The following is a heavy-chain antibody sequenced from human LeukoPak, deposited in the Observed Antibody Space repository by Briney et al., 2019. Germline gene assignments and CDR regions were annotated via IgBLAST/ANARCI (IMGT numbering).Heavy chain of an antibody. V-gene: IGHV3-21*01. CDR3: ARDSSSGWWYAFDI. J-gene: IGHJ3*02. CDR2: ISSSSSYI. D-gene: IGHD6-19*01. CDR1: GFTFNNYA. Sequence: PGRSLRLSCAASGFTFNNYAMHWVRQAPWKGLEWVSSISSSSSYIYYADSVKGRFTISRDNAKNSLYLQMNSLRAEDTAVYYCARDSSSGWWYAFDIWGQGTMVTVSS.